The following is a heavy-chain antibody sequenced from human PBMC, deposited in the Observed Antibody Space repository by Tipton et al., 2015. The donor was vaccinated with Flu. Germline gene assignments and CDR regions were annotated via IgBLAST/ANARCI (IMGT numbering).Heavy chain of an antibody. CDR3: VRAPPEDRSGWYFDS. CDR2: IFYKGNT. J-gene: IGHJ4*02. CDR1: GVSISSRTYY. D-gene: IGHD6-19*01. V-gene: IGHV4-39*07. Sequence: GLVKPSETLSLNCTVSGVSISSRTYYWGWVRQPPGKGLEWIGSIFYKGNTNSNPSLKSRVTMSVDTSKNQFSLNLTSVTAADTAVYYCVRAPPEDRSGWYFDSWGQGTLVAVSS.